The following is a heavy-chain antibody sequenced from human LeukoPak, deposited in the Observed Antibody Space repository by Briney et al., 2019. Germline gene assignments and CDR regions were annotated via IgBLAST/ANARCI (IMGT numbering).Heavy chain of an antibody. J-gene: IGHJ6*02. CDR2: IYYSGGT. D-gene: IGHD4-17*01. CDR1: GGSIRGSY. CDR3: ARDVRTVPYYYYGMDV. V-gene: IGHV4-59*12. Sequence: PSETLSLTCTVSGGSIRGSYWSWIRQPPGKGLEWIGYIYYSGGTNYNPSLKSRVTISVDTSKNQFSLKLSSVTAADTAVYYCARDVRTVPYYYYGMDVWGQGTTVTVSS.